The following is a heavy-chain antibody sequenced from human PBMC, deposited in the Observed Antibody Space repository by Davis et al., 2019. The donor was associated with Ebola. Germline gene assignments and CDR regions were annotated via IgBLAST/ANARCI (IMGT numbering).Heavy chain of an antibody. V-gene: IGHV3-21*01. J-gene: IGHJ6*04. CDR3: ARDLLVYAVDYYYYGMDV. CDR1: GFTFSSYS. Sequence: GESLKISCAASGFTFSSYSMNWIRQAPGKGLEWVSSFSCSSSYIYYADSVKGRFTISIDKAKNSLYLQMNRLRAEDTAVYYCARDLLVYAVDYYYYGMDVWGKGTTVTVSS. D-gene: IGHD2-8*01. CDR2: FSCSSSYI.